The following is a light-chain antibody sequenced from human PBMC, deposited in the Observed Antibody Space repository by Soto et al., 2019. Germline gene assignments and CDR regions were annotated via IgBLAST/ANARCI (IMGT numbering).Light chain of an antibody. V-gene: IGLV2-14*01. Sequence: QPVLTQPASVSGSPGQSITISCTGTVSDIGGYYYVSWYQHHPGKAPQLLIYGVTNRPSGVSSRFSGSKSGNTASLAISGLQAEDEADYYCSSYVSSSTVVFGGGTKVTVL. CDR1: VSDIGGYYY. CDR3: SSYVSSSTVV. J-gene: IGLJ3*02. CDR2: GVT.